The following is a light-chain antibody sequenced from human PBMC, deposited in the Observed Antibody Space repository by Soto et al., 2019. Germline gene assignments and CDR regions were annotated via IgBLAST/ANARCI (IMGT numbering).Light chain of an antibody. CDR1: GSDVGGYDH. CDR3: SSYTSKDTLV. J-gene: IGLJ3*02. CDR2: DVS. V-gene: IGLV2-14*03. Sequence: QSVLTQPASVSGSPGQSITISCTGTGSDVGGYDHVSWYQQHPGKAPKLIIYDVSIRPSGVSNRFSGSKSGNTASLAVSGLQAEDEADYYCSSYTSKDTLVFGGGTQLTVL.